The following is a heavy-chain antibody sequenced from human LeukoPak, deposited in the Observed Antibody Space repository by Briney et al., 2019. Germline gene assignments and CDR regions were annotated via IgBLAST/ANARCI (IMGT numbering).Heavy chain of an antibody. V-gene: IGHV1-69*05. Sequence: GASVKVSCKASGYTFTSYYMHWVRQAPGQGLEWMGRIIPIFGTANYAQKFQGRVTITTGESTSTAYMELSSLRSEDTAVYYCARDLVATIVAPDAFDIWGQGTMVTVSS. CDR3: ARDLVATIVAPDAFDI. CDR1: GYTFTSYY. CDR2: IIPIFGTA. J-gene: IGHJ3*02. D-gene: IGHD5-12*01.